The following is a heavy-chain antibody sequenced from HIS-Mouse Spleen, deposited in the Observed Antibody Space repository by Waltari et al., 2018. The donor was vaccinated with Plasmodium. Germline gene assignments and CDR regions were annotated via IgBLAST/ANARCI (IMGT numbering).Heavy chain of an antibody. J-gene: IGHJ5*02. CDR2: IYYSGST. Sequence: QLQLQESGPGLVKPSETLSLTCTVSGGSISSSSYYWGWIRQPPGTGLEWIGSIYYSGSTYDNPPLNSRVTISVDTSKNQFSLKRSSVTAADTAVYYCAGVPYYYDSSGYGMGWFDPWGQGTLVTVSS. V-gene: IGHV4-39*07. CDR3: AGVPYYYDSSGYGMGWFDP. D-gene: IGHD3-22*01. CDR1: GGSISSSSYY.